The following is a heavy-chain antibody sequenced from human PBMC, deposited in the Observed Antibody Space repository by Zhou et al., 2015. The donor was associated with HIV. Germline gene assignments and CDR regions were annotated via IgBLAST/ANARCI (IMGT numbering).Heavy chain of an antibody. CDR3: ARDLYSSSWSDYHYGMDV. CDR2: ISSSGSTI. D-gene: IGHD6-13*01. V-gene: IGHV3-48*04. CDR1: GFTFSSYS. J-gene: IGHJ6*02. Sequence: EVQLLGVWGETWYSRGGSLRLSCAASGFTFSSYSMNWVRQAPGKGLEWVSYISSSGSTIYYADSVKGRFTISRDNAKKSLYLQMNNVRAEDTAVYYCARDLYSSSWSDYHYGMDVWGQGTTGHRLL.